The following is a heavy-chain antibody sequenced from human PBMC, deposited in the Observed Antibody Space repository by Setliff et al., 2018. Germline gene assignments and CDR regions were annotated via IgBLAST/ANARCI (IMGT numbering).Heavy chain of an antibody. D-gene: IGHD3-3*01. CDR2: IYPGDSDT. V-gene: IGHV5-51*01. Sequence: GESLKISCKGSGYSFTSYWVGWVRQMPGKGLEWMGIIYPGDSDTRYSPSFQGQVTISADKSISTAYLQWSSLRASDTAMYYCARSRSNFWSGYFNWFDPWGQGALVTVSS. CDR3: ARSRSNFWSGYFNWFDP. CDR1: GYSFTSYW. J-gene: IGHJ5*02.